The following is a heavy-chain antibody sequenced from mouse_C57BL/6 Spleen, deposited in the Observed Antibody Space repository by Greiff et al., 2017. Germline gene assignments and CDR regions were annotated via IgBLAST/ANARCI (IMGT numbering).Heavy chain of an antibody. Sequence: VKVVESGAELARPGASVKLSCKASGYTFTSYGISWVKQRPGQGLEWIGEIYPRSGNTYYNEKFKGKATLTADKSSSTEYMELRSLTSEDSAVYFCARSNSSGYLFDYWGQGTTLTVSS. J-gene: IGHJ2*01. CDR1: GYTFTSYG. V-gene: IGHV1-81*01. CDR3: ARSNSSGYLFDY. D-gene: IGHD3-2*02. CDR2: IYPRSGNT.